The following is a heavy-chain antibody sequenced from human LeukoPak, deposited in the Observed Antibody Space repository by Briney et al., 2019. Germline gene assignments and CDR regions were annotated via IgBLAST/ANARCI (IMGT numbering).Heavy chain of an antibody. CDR2: IYSSGST. J-gene: IGHJ2*01. V-gene: IGHV4-4*09. CDR1: NGSISGYY. D-gene: IGHD2-2*01. Sequence: SETLSLTCSVSNGSISGYYWSWIRQPPGQTLEWIGYIYSSGSTNYNPSLKSRVTMSVDTSKNQFSLKLSSVTAADTAVYYCARGQYHLLYWYFDLWGRGTLVTVSS. CDR3: ARGQYHLLYWYFDL.